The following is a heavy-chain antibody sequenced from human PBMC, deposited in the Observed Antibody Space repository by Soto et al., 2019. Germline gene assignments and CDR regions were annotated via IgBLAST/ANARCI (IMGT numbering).Heavy chain of an antibody. D-gene: IGHD3-3*01. CDR3: ARQDDFWSGYNSFDP. J-gene: IGHJ5*02. V-gene: IGHV4-39*01. Sequence: QLQLQESGPGLVKPSETLSLTCSVSGGSISTTSYYWAWIRQPPGKGLEWVGSIYYNGFTYYNPSLKSRLTISVYTSKHQFSLRLSSVTAADTALYYCARQDDFWSGYNSFDPWGQGTLVTVSS. CDR1: GGSISTTSYY. CDR2: IYYNGFT.